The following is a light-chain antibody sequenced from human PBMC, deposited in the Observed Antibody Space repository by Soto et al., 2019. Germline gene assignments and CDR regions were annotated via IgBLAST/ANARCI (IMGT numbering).Light chain of an antibody. CDR1: QSVSSSY. CDR3: EQYGSSTALT. CDR2: GAS. J-gene: IGKJ4*01. V-gene: IGKV3-20*01. Sequence: EIVLTQSPGTLSLSPGERATLSCSASQSVSSSYLAWYQQKPGQAPRLLIYGASSSATGIPDRFSGSGSGTDFTLTISRMEPEDFAVYYWEQYGSSTALTFGGGTMVEIK.